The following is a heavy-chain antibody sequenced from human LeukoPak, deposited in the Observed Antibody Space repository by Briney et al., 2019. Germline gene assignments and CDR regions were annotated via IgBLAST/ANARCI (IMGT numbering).Heavy chain of an antibody. CDR3: ATGVVVTPYDAFDI. D-gene: IGHD3-22*01. CDR2: ISAYNGDI. CDR1: GYTFTSYG. J-gene: IGHJ3*02. Sequence: ASVKVSCKASGYTFTSYGISWVRQAPGQGLEWMGWISAYNGDINYAQKLQGRVTMTTDTSTSTAYMELRSLRSDDTAVYYCATGVVVTPYDAFDIWGQGTMVTVSS. V-gene: IGHV1-18*01.